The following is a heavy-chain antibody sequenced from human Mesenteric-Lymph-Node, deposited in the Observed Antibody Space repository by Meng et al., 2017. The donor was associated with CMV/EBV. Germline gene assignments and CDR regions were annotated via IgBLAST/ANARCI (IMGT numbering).Heavy chain of an antibody. Sequence: TLSRTCAVYGGSLSVYWWSWIRQHPGKGLEWVGEISYTGGNNYNPSLKSRVIISADTSKKQFSLKLTSVTAADTAVYYCAMHPADFDYWGQGILVTVSS. V-gene: IGHV4-34*01. CDR2: ISYTGGN. CDR3: AMHPADFDY. CDR1: GGSLSVYW. J-gene: IGHJ4*02.